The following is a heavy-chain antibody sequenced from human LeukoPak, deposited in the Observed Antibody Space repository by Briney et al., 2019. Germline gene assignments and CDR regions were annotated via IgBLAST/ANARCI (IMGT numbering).Heavy chain of an antibody. V-gene: IGHV4-34*01. J-gene: IGHJ4*02. CDR2: INHRGST. Sequence: SETLSLTCAVYGGSFSGYYWSWIRQPPGKGLEWIGEINHRGSTNYNPSLKSRVTMSVDTSKNQLSLKLSSVTAADTAVYYCARKRLSRAQFHFDYWGQGTLVTVSS. CDR1: GGSFSGYY. D-gene: IGHD2-21*01. CDR3: ARKRLSRAQFHFDY.